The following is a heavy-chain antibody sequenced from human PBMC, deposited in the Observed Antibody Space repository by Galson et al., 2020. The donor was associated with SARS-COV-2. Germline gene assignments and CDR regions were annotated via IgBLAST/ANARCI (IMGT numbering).Heavy chain of an antibody. CDR2: ISSSSSYI. V-gene: IGHV3-21*01. CDR3: ARGYSGIPGGY. CDR1: GFTFGSYS. J-gene: IGHJ4*02. Sequence: LSLTCAASGFTFGSYSMNWVRQAPGKGLEWVSSISSSSSYIYYADSVKGRFTISRDNAKNSLYLQMNSLRAEDTAVYYCARGYSGIPGGYWGQGTLVTVSS. D-gene: IGHD1-26*01.